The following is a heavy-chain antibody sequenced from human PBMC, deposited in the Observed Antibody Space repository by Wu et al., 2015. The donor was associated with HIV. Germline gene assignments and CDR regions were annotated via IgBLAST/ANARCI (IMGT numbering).Heavy chain of an antibody. J-gene: IGHJ4*02. CDR3: ASRLEYSGSYYAGYYFDY. Sequence: QVQLVQSGAEVKKPGSSVKVSCKASGGTFSSYAISWVRQAPGQGLEWMGGIIPIFGTANYAQKFQGRVTITADESTSTAYMELSSLRSEDTAVYYCASRLEYSGSYYAGYYFDYWGQGTLVTVSS. CDR2: IIPIFGTA. D-gene: IGHD1-26*01. CDR1: GGTFSSYA. V-gene: IGHV1-69*12.